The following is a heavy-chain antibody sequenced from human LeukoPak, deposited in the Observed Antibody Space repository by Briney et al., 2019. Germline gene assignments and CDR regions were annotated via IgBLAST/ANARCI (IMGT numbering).Heavy chain of an antibody. CDR2: ISSSGTTI. V-gene: IGHV3-11*04. D-gene: IGHD5-24*01. Sequence: GGSLRLSCAASGFTLSDYYMSWIRQAPGKGLEWISFISSSGTTIYYADSVKGRFTISRDNAKNSLYLQMNSLRAEDTAIYYCTRVGYIDEGIDYWGQGTLVTVSS. CDR1: GFTLSDYY. CDR3: TRVGYIDEGIDY. J-gene: IGHJ4*02.